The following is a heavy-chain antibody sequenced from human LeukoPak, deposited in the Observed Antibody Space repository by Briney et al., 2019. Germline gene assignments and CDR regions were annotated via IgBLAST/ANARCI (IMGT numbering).Heavy chain of an antibody. CDR3: ARDQRGYGDSSGASKWIDP. CDR2: ISPYNGNT. Sequence: ASVKVSCKASVYTFTSYGINWVRQAPGQGLEWMGWISPYNGNTKYAEKIQRRVTITTDTSTSTAYMELRSLSSDDTAVYYCARDQRGYGDSSGASKWIDPWGQGTLVTVPP. V-gene: IGHV1-18*01. CDR1: VYTFTSYG. D-gene: IGHD4-17*01. J-gene: IGHJ5*02.